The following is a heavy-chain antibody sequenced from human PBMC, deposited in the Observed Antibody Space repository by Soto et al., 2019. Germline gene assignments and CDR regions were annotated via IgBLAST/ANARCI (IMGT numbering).Heavy chain of an antibody. V-gene: IGHV4-4*02. CDR2: IFHSGKT. CDR3: ATGIIVVHGAHFDY. D-gene: IGHD3-16*02. CDR1: GGSISSSNW. J-gene: IGHJ4*02. Sequence: QVQLQESGPGLVKPSGTLSLTCAVSGGSISSSNWWTWVRQPPGKGRAWIGEIFHSGKTNNNPAIKRRATITDDKTNTQYSLKLTPGTAAATAVYYCATGIIVVHGAHFDYWGQGTRVTVSS.